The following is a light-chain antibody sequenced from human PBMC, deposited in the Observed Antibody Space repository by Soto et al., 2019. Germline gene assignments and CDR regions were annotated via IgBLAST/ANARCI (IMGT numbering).Light chain of an antibody. V-gene: IGLV2-14*01. CDR2: DVS. CDR3: SSYTSSSTLSV. J-gene: IGLJ1*01. CDR1: SSDVGGYNY. Sequence: QSALTQPASVSGSPGQSITISCTGTSSDVGGYNYVSWYQQHPGKAPKLMIYDVSNRPSGVSNRFSGSKSGNTASLTISGLQAEDDADDYCSSYTSSSTLSVFGTGTKVTVL.